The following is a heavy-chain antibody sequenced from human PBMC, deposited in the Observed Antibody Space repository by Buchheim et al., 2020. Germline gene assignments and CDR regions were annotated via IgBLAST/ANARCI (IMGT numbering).Heavy chain of an antibody. D-gene: IGHD2/OR15-2a*01. CDR2: IVGSGATP. Sequence: EVHLLESGGGLVQPGGSLRLSCAASGFTFSSYTMSWVRQAPGKGLEWVSAIVGSGATPSYADSVKGRFTLSRANSKNTLDLQMNSLRAEDAAVYYCAKGGSNTAGYYYFGMDVWGQGTT. CDR3: AKGGSNTAGYYYFGMDV. J-gene: IGHJ6*02. V-gene: IGHV3-23*01. CDR1: GFTFSSYT.